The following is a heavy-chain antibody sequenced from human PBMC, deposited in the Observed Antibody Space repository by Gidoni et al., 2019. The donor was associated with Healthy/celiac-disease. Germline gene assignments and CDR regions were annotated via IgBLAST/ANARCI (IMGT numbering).Heavy chain of an antibody. Sequence: QVQLQQWGAGLLKPSETLSLTCAVYGGSFSGYSWSWLRQPPGKGLEWMGEINHSGSTNYNPSLKSRVTISVDTSKNQFSLKLSSVTAADTAVYYCARGLRNCSGGSCYLPYYYYYGMDVWGQGTTVTVSS. J-gene: IGHJ6*02. V-gene: IGHV4-34*01. CDR3: ARGLRNCSGGSCYLPYYYYYGMDV. CDR2: INHSGST. CDR1: GGSFSGYS. D-gene: IGHD2-15*01.